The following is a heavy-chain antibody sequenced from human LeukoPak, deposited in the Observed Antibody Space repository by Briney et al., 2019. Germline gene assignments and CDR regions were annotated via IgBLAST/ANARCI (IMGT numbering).Heavy chain of an antibody. D-gene: IGHD5-24*01. Sequence: GGSLRLSCAASGFTFSTYSMSWVRQAPGKGLEWVSFIGSDSRYIYYADSVKGRFTISRDNAKNSLYLQMNSLRAEDTAVYYCARDLRSRDGYNWVYYFDYWGQGTLVTVSS. CDR3: ARDLRSRDGYNWVYYFDY. J-gene: IGHJ4*02. V-gene: IGHV3-21*01. CDR2: IGSDSRYI. CDR1: GFTFSTYS.